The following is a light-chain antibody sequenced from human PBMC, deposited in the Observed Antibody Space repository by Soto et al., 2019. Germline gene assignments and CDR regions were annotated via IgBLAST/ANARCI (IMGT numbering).Light chain of an antibody. CDR2: EVT. CDR1: NSDLGTYNL. V-gene: IGLV2-23*02. Sequence: QSALTQPASVSGSPGQSITISCTGTNSDLGTYNLVSWYQQHPAKAPKTIIYEVTKRPSGVSKRFSGSKSGNTASLTISGLQSEDEADYYCCSYVGSKIFDVFGTGTKLTVL. CDR3: CSYVGSKIFDV. J-gene: IGLJ1*01.